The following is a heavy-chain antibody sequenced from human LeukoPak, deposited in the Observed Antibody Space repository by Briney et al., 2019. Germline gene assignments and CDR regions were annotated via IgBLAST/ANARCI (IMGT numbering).Heavy chain of an antibody. CDR3: ARNFGDTGYDRGWFDP. CDR2: IWYDGSNK. Sequence: GGSLRLSCVASGFTFSNYGMHWVRQAPGKGPEWVAVIWYDGSNKYYIESVEGRFTISRDNPMNTVYLQMDSLRAEDTAVYYCARNFGDTGYDRGWFDPWGQGTLVTVSS. J-gene: IGHJ5*02. V-gene: IGHV3-33*01. D-gene: IGHD5-12*01. CDR1: GFTFSNYG.